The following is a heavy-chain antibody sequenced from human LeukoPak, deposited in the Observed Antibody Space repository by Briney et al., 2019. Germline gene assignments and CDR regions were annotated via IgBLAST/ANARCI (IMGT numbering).Heavy chain of an antibody. D-gene: IGHD1-26*01. Sequence: ASVKASCKVSGYTLTELSMHWVRQAPGKGLEWMGGFDPEDGETIYAQKFQGRVTMTEDTSTDTAYMELSSLRSEDTAVYYCATGGIVGAFYFDYWGQGTLVTVSS. J-gene: IGHJ4*02. V-gene: IGHV1-24*01. CDR2: FDPEDGET. CDR1: GYTLTELS. CDR3: ATGGIVGAFYFDY.